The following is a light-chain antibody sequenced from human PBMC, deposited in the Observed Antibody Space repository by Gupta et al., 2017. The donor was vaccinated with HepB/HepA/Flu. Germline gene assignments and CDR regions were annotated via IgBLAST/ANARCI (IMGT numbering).Light chain of an antibody. V-gene: IGLV2-14*03. J-gene: IGLJ1*01. CDR1: SRDIGYFNY. CDR2: DVS. CDR3: TADTNTDTVV. Sequence: QSALTQPASVSGSPGPSITISCTGTSRDIGYFNYVSWLQHHPGKAHRLIIHDVSRRSAGVASRFSASKSGNTASLTLSGLKAEDDADYYCTADTNTDTVVFGAGTKVTVL.